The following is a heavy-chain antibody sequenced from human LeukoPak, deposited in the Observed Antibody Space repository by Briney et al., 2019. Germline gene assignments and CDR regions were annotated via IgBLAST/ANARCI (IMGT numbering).Heavy chain of an antibody. Sequence: GGSLRLSCAASGFTFSDYSMNWVRQAPGKGLEWVSWITSSSDSIYYADSVKGRFTISRDNAKNSLYLQMNSLRDEDTAVYYCARVGGSGSGTYQPEYFQHWGQGTLVTVSS. J-gene: IGHJ1*01. CDR1: GFTFSDYS. V-gene: IGHV3-48*02. D-gene: IGHD3-10*01. CDR2: ITSSSDSI. CDR3: ARVGGSGSGTYQPEYFQH.